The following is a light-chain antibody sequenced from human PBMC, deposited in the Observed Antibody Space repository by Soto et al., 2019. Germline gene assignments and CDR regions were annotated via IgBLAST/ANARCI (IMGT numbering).Light chain of an antibody. CDR2: GNS. V-gene: IGLV1-40*01. CDR1: SSNIGAGYD. Sequence: QSALTQPPSVSGAPGQRVTISCTGSSSNIGAGYDVHWYQQLPGTAPKLLIYGNSNRPSGVPDRFSGSKSGTSASLAITGLQAEDEAHYYCQSYDSSLSALLGHGTKVTVL. CDR3: QSYDSSLSAL. J-gene: IGLJ1*01.